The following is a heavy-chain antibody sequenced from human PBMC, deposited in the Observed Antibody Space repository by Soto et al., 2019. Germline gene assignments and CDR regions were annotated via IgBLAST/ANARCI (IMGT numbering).Heavy chain of an antibody. CDR3: ARVRRGSHDY. D-gene: IGHD3-10*01. CDR2: ISSSGSTI. J-gene: IGHJ4*02. V-gene: IGHV3-48*03. Sequence: GGSLRRCCAASGFTFSSYEMNCVRQAPGKVLEWVSYISSSGSTIYYADSVKGRFTISRDNAKKSLYLQMKSLRAEETAVSYCARVRRGSHDYWGQVNMVTVSS. CDR1: GFTFSSYE.